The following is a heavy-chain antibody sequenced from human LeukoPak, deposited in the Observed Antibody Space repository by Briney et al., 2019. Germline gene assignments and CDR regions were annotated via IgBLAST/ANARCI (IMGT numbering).Heavy chain of an antibody. CDR3: VMLFAP. V-gene: IGHV3-21*01. J-gene: IGHJ5*02. CDR2: ISGSGEYT. Sequence: GGSLRLSCAASGLSFNSNVMSWVRQAPGKALEWVASISGSGEYTYYADSVKGRFSISRDNAQQSLYLQMNSLRADDTALYYCVMLFAPWGRGTLVTVSS. CDR1: GLSFNSNV.